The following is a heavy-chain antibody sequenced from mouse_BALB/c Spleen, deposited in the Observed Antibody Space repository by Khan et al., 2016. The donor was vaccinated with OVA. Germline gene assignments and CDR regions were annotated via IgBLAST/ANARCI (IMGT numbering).Heavy chain of an antibody. Sequence: QVQLKQSGAELARPGASVKLSCKASGYTFTDYYITWVKQRTGKGLEWIGEIYPGSGNIYYNENFKGKATLTADKSSSTAYLHLSSLTSEDSADYFCARGDTTSLDYWGQGTTLTVSS. CDR2: IYPGSGNI. V-gene: IGHV1-77*01. D-gene: IGHD4-1*02. CDR3: ARGDTTSLDY. CDR1: GYTFTDYY. J-gene: IGHJ2*01.